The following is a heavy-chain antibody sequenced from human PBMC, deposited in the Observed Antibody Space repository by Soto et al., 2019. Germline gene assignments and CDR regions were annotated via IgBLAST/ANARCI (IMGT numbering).Heavy chain of an antibody. D-gene: IGHD3-10*01. CDR3: AYTPPYGSGSHNLDY. Sequence: EVRLLESGGGLVQPGGSLRLSCAASGFTFSSYAMSWVRQAPGKGLEWVSAISGSGGSTYYADSVKGRFTISRDNSKNTLYLQMNSLRAEDTAVYYCAYTPPYGSGSHNLDYWGQGTLVTVSS. J-gene: IGHJ4*02. V-gene: IGHV3-23*01. CDR1: GFTFSSYA. CDR2: ISGSGGST.